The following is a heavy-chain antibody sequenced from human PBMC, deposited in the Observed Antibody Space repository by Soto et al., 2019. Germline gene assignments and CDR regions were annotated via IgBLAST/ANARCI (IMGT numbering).Heavy chain of an antibody. CDR1: GGTFSSYA. J-gene: IGHJ6*02. D-gene: IGHD2-2*02. Sequence: SVKVSCKASGGTFSSYAISWVRQAPGQGLEWMGGIIPIFGTANYAQKFQGRVTITADESTSTAYMELSSLRSEDTAVYYCASTISQHCSSTSCYTYDYYGMDVWGQGTTVTVSS. CDR2: IIPIFGTA. V-gene: IGHV1-69*13. CDR3: ASTISQHCSSTSCYTYDYYGMDV.